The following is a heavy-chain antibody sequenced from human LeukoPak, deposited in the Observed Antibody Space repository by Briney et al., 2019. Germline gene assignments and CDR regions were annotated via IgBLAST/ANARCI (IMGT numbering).Heavy chain of an antibody. CDR1: GGSISSSSYW. Sequence: SETLSLTCTVSGGSISSSSYWWGWIRQPPGKGLEWIANIYYSGSTHYNPSLRSRVTISIEKSKNQFSLKLSSVTAADTAVYYCARNYYESSGYYPWNFDYWGQGTLVTVSS. V-gene: IGHV4-39*01. CDR2: IYYSGST. J-gene: IGHJ4*02. D-gene: IGHD3-22*01. CDR3: ARNYYESSGYYPWNFDY.